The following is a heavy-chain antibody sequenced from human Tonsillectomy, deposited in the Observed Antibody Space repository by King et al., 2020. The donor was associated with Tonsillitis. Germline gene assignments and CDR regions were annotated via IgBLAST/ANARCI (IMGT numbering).Heavy chain of an antibody. CDR1: GYTFTGYY. CDR3: ARVRCIVRAATRPRAVSPSEYCAMDV. Sequence: MQLVQSGAEVKKPGASVKVSCKASGYTFTGYYIHWVRQAPGQGLEWTGWINTNSGGTNYAQKFQGRVTMTRETSISTVYMELSRLGSDDTAVYYCARVRCIVRAATRPRAVSPSEYCAMDVWGPGTTVTVSS. V-gene: IGHV1-2*02. CDR2: INTNSGGT. D-gene: IGHD1-26*01. J-gene: IGHJ6*02.